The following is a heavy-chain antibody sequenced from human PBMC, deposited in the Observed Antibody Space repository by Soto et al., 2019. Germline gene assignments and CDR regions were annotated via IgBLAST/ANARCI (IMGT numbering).Heavy chain of an antibody. CDR3: AGDAWWTFHF. CDR2: INEDGSVE. D-gene: IGHD2-8*02. CDR1: GFSFIYYW. V-gene: IGHV3-7*01. Sequence: EVQLVESGGDLVQPGGSLRLFCAASGFSFIYYWMSWVRQAPGKGLEWVANINEDGSVENYVDSVKGRFTISRDNAKNSVYLQINSLRAEDTAVYYCAGDAWWTFHFWGQGTQVTVSS. J-gene: IGHJ4*02.